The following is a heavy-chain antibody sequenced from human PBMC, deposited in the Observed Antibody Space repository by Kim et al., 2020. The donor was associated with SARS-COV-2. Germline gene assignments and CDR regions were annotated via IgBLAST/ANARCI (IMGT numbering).Heavy chain of an antibody. Sequence: SVKVSCKASGGTFSSYAISWVRQAPGQGLEWMGGIIPIFGTANYAQKFQGRVTITADESTSTAYMELSSLRSEDTAVYYCARDPGGIAAAFDPWGQGTLVTVSS. CDR2: IIPIFGTA. V-gene: IGHV1-69*13. D-gene: IGHD6-13*01. CDR1: GGTFSSYA. CDR3: ARDPGGIAAAFDP. J-gene: IGHJ5*02.